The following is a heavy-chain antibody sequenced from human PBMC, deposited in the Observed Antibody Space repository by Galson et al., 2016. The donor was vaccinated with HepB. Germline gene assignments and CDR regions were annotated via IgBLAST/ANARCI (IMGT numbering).Heavy chain of an antibody. V-gene: IGHV3-23*01. CDR3: AKRGPIYSDYALDY. Sequence: SLRLSCATSGFTFGVCAMTWVRQAPGKGLEWVSAISHTSDVTNYADSVKGWFTISRDNSKNTLYLQMTGLRAEDTAVYYCAKRGPIYSDYALDYWGQGSLVTVS. D-gene: IGHD4-11*01. CDR1: GFTFGVCA. J-gene: IGHJ4*02. CDR2: ISHTSDVT.